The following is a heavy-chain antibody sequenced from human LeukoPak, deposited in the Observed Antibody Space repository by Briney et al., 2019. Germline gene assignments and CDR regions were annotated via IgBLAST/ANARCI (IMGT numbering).Heavy chain of an antibody. CDR1: GFTFSSYW. D-gene: IGHD5-24*01. J-gene: IGHJ4*02. V-gene: IGHV3-7*03. CDR2: IKEDGTET. Sequence: PGGSLRLSCAASGFTFSSYWMSWVRLAPGKGLEWVANIKEDGTETYYVDPVKGRFTISRDNAKNSLYLQMNSLRVEDTAVYYCAKEGRSLQTYWGQGTLVTVSS. CDR3: AKEGRSLQTY.